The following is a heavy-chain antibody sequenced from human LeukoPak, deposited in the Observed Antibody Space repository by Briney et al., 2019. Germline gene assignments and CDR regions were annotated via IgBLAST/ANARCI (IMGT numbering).Heavy chain of an antibody. CDR1: VFTFSSYS. CDR2: ISSSSSYI. D-gene: IGHD6-19*01. Sequence: GGSLRLSCAASVFTFSSYSMNYVREAPGKGLEWVSSISSSSSYIYYADSVKGRFTISRDNAKNSLYLQMNSLRAEDTAVYYCARVASSGWSDWGQGTLVTASS. J-gene: IGHJ4*02. CDR3: ARVASSGWSD. V-gene: IGHV3-21*01.